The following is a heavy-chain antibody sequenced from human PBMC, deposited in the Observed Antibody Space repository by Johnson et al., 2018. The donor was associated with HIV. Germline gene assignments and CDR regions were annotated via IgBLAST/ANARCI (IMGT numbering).Heavy chain of an antibody. CDR1: GLSFSDYG. V-gene: IGHV3-33*06. CDR2: IWYDGSNQ. Sequence: QVQLVESGGGVVQPGRSVRLSCAASGLSFSDYGMHWVRQAPGKGLEWVAVIWYDGSNQYYADSVKGRFTISRDNSKNTLYLQMNSQRAEDTAVYYCAKTHTYGGALDSWGQGTMVTVSS. J-gene: IGHJ3*02. CDR3: AKTHTYGGALDS. D-gene: IGHD5-18*01.